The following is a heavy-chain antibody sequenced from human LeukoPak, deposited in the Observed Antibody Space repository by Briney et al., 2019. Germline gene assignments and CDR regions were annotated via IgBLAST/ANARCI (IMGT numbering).Heavy chain of an antibody. Sequence: SVKVSCKASGGTFSSYAISWVRQAPGQGLEWMGRIIPIFGIANYAQKFQGRVTITADKSTSTAYMELSSLRSEDTAVYYCARTSGWYEGDYYYYYGMDVWGQGTTVTVSS. CDR3: ARTSGWYEGDYYYYYGMDV. J-gene: IGHJ6*02. D-gene: IGHD6-19*01. CDR1: GGTFSSYA. CDR2: IIPIFGIA. V-gene: IGHV1-69*04.